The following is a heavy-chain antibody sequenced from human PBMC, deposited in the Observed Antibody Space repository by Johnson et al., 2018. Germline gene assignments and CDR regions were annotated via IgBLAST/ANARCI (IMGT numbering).Heavy chain of an antibody. V-gene: IGHV3-30*18. CDR1: GFFFRSYG. D-gene: IGHD3-10*01. CDR3: SKDREIGLFSYAMDV. Sequence: QVQLVQSGGGVVQPGKSLRLSCVASGFFFRSYGIHWVRQAPGKGLEWVAVISYDGTYKSYVGSVKGRFPNSRDDSKNTLYLQMNSLRAEDTAVYYCSKDREIGLFSYAMDVWGQGTTVTVSS. J-gene: IGHJ6*02. CDR2: ISYDGTYK.